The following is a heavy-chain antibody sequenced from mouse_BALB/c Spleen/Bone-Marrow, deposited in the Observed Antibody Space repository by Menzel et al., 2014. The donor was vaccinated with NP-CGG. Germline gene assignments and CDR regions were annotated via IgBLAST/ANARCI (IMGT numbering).Heavy chain of an antibody. CDR1: GFSLTSYG. V-gene: IGHV2-4*02. CDR3: ARNRYFDY. CDR2: IWSGGST. J-gene: IGHJ2*01. Sequence: VKLVESGPGLVQPSQSLSITCTVSGFSLTSYGVHWVRHPPGKGLEWLGVIWSGGSTDYNAAFISRLSISKDNSKSQVFFKMNSLQADDTAIYYCARNRYFDYWGQGTTLTVSS.